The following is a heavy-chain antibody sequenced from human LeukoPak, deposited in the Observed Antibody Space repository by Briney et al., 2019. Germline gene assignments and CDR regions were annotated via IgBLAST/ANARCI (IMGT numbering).Heavy chain of an antibody. V-gene: IGHV4-38-2*01. J-gene: IGHJ6*03. D-gene: IGHD3-10*01. CDR1: GFTFSNYA. Sequence: AGGSLRLSCAASGFTFSNYAMRWVRQPPGKGLERIGSMYYSGTTYFNPPLKSRVTISVDTSKNQFSLKLSSVTAADTAVYYCARRRAYYGSVSRYYYMDVWGKGTTVTISS. CDR2: MYYSGTT. CDR3: ARRRAYYGSVSRYYYMDV.